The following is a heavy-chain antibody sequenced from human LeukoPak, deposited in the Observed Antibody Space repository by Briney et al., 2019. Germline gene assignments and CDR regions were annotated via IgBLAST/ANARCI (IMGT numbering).Heavy chain of an antibody. CDR3: TTGAYYYDSSSYYWGNP. V-gene: IGHV3-15*01. CDR2: IKTKIDGGTT. Sequence: PGGSLRLSCTASGLTFSNAWMTWVRQAPGRGLEWVGRIKTKIDGGTTDYAAPVKGRFSISRDDSKNTLYPEMNSLKTEDTAVYYCTTGAYYYDSSSYYWGNPWGQGTLVTVSS. J-gene: IGHJ5*02. D-gene: IGHD3-22*01. CDR1: GLTFSNAW.